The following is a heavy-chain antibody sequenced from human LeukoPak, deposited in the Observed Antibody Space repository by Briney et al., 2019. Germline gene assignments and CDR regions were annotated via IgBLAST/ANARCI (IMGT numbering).Heavy chain of an antibody. J-gene: IGHJ4*02. CDR3: ARELRITMVRGVIIKGRSFDY. CDR1: VYTFTSYG. Sequence: ASVKVSCKASVYTFTSYGISWVRQAPGQGLAWMGWICAYNGNTNYAQKLQGRVTMTTDTPTSTAYMELRSLRSDDTAVYYCARELRITMVRGVIIKGRSFDYWGQGTLVTVSS. CDR2: ICAYNGNT. V-gene: IGHV1-18*01. D-gene: IGHD3-10*01.